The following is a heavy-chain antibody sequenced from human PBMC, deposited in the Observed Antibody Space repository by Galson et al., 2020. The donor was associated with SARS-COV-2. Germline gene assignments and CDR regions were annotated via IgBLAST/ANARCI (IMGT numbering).Heavy chain of an antibody. J-gene: IGHJ6*03. CDR1: GGSFSSYY. D-gene: IGHD3-16*01. V-gene: IGHV4-34*01. CDR2: INHSGST. Sequence: SETLSLTCAVYGGSFSSYYWSWIRQPPGKGLEWIGEINHSGSTNYNPSLNSRVTISVDTSKNQFPLKRSSVTAADTAVYCCARGRRRRWPQLGPNYYCYMDVWGKGTTVTVFS. CDR3: ARGRRRRWPQLGPNYYCYMDV.